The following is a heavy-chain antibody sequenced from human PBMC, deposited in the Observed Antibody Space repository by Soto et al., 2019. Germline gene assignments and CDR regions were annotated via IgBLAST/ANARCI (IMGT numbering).Heavy chain of an antibody. CDR3: VKLFGISGPPYDAFDI. CDR2: ISGSGGST. Sequence: PGGSLRLSCAASGFTFSSYAMSWVRQAPGKGLEWVSAISGSGGSTYYADSVKGRFTISRDNSKNTLYLQMNSLRAEDTAVYYCVKLFGISGPPYDAFDIWGQGTMVTVSS. D-gene: IGHD3-10*01. V-gene: IGHV3-23*01. J-gene: IGHJ3*02. CDR1: GFTFSSYA.